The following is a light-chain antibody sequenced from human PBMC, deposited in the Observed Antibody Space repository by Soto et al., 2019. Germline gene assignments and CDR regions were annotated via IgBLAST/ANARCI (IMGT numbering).Light chain of an antibody. V-gene: IGLV3-1*01. CDR1: KLGDKY. CDR2: QDS. Sequence: SYELTQPPSVSVSPGQTASITCSGDKLGDKYAWWYQQKPGQSPVLVISQDSKRPSGIPERFSGSNSGNTATLTISGTQAMDEADYYCQAWDSSTYVVFGGGTKVTVL. J-gene: IGLJ2*01. CDR3: QAWDSSTYVV.